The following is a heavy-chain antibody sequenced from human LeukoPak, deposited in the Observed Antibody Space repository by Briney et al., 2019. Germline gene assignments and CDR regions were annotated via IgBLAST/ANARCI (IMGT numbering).Heavy chain of an antibody. CDR3: ANSGAAAGTYYYYYYGMDV. D-gene: IGHD6-13*01. J-gene: IGHJ6*02. V-gene: IGHV3-23*01. CDR1: GFTFSSYA. Sequence: GGSLRLSCAASGFTFSSYAMIWVRQAPGKGLEWVSAISGSGGSTYYADSVKGRFTISRDNSKNTLYLQMNSLRAEDTAVYYCANSGAAAGTYYYYYYGMDVWGQGTTVTVSS. CDR2: ISGSGGST.